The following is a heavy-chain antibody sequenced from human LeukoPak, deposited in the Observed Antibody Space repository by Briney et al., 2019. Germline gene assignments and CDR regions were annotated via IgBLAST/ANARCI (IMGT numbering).Heavy chain of an antibody. Sequence: PGRSLRLSCAAAAFTFNKYNMNWVSQAPGKGLEWVSSISSSSSYIYYADSVKGRFTISRDNAKNSLYLQMDSLGAEDTAVYYCATMPPSGAHNSLDHWGQGTLVTVSS. CDR2: ISSSSSYI. CDR3: ATMPPSGAHNSLDH. V-gene: IGHV3-21*01. CDR1: AFTFNKYN. D-gene: IGHD2-2*01. J-gene: IGHJ4*02.